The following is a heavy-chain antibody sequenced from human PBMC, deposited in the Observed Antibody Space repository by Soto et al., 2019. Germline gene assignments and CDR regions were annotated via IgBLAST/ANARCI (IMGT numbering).Heavy chain of an antibody. CDR2: IYHSGST. Sequence: QLQLQESGSGLVKPSQTLSLTCAVSGGSISSGGYSWSWIRQPPGKGLELIGNIYHSGSTYYNPSLNSRVTITVDRSKNQFSLKLCSVTAADTAVYYCAAGGGLPRYYWGQGTLVTVSS. V-gene: IGHV4-30-2*01. CDR1: GGSISSGGYS. D-gene: IGHD5-12*01. CDR3: AAGGGLPRYY. J-gene: IGHJ4*02.